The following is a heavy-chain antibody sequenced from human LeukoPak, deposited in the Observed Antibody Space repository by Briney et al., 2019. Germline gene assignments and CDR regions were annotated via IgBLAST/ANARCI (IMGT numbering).Heavy chain of an antibody. CDR2: IKQDGSEK. J-gene: IGHJ6*03. V-gene: IGHV3-7*01. Sequence: GGSLRLSCAASGFTFSSYWMSWVRQAPGKGLEWVANIKQDGSEKYYVDSVKGRFTISRDNAKNSLYLQMNSLRAEDTAVYYCARRGSTSWDYYYYYMDVWGKGTTVTISS. D-gene: IGHD2-2*01. CDR1: GFTFSSYW. CDR3: ARRGSTSWDYYYYYMDV.